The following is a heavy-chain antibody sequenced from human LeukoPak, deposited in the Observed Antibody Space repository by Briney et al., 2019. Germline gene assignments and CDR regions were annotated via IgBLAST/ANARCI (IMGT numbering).Heavy chain of an antibody. D-gene: IGHD3-10*01. CDR2: IKQDGSEK. J-gene: IGHJ6*02. V-gene: IGHV3-7*01. CDR1: GFTFSSYG. Sequence: GGSLRLSCAASGFTFSSYGMHWVRQAPGKGLEWVANIKQDGSEKYYVDSVKGRFTISRDNAKNSLYLQMNSLRAEDTAVYYCARLTGYYYYGMDVWGQGTTVTVSS. CDR3: ARLTGYYYYGMDV.